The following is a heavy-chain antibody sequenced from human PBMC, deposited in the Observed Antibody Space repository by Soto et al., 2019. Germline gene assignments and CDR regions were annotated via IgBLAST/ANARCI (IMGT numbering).Heavy chain of an antibody. Sequence: VASVKVSCKASGGTFSSYAISWVRQAPGQGLEWMGGIIPIFGTANYAQKFQGRVTITADKSTSTAYMELSSLRSEDTAVYYCARGRGWLQLGGYYFDYWGQGTLVTVSS. CDR2: IIPIFGTA. V-gene: IGHV1-69*06. CDR3: ARGRGWLQLGGYYFDY. CDR1: GGTFSSYA. D-gene: IGHD1-1*01. J-gene: IGHJ4*02.